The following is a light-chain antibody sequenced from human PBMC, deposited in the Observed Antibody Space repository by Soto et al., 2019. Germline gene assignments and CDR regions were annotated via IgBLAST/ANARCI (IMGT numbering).Light chain of an antibody. CDR2: DVS. J-gene: IGLJ1*01. Sequence: QSVLTQPASVSVSPGQSITISCTGTSSDVGGYNYVSWYQQYPGKAPKLMIYDVSYRPSGVSNRLSGSRSGNTASLTISGLQAADEADYYCSSYTSSSTLVFGTGTKVTVL. CDR3: SSYTSSSTLV. CDR1: SSDVGGYNY. V-gene: IGLV2-14*01.